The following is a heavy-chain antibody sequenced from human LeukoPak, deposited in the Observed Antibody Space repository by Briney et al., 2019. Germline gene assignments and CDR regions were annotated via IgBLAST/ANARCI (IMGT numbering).Heavy chain of an antibody. D-gene: IGHD6-19*01. Sequence: ESGPTLVNPTQTLTLTCTFSGFSLNTSGMCVSWIRQPPAKALEWLAPNDLDDGKYYSTYLMTRLSISKDTSKNQVVLTMTNMDPVDTATYYCARILSSGWTPDYWGQGTLVTVSS. V-gene: IGHV2-70*01. CDR1: GFSLNTSGMC. J-gene: IGHJ4*02. CDR2: NDLDDGK. CDR3: ARILSSGWTPDY.